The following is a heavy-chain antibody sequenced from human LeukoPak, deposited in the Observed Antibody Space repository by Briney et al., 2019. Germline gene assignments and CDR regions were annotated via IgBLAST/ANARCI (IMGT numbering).Heavy chain of an antibody. J-gene: IGHJ3*02. CDR2: INPNSGGT. V-gene: IGHV1-2*02. CDR3: AREIDDYGGNSGAFDI. Sequence: ASVKVSCKASGYTFTGYYMHWVRQAPGQGLEWMGWINPNSGGTNYAQKFQGRVTMTRDTSISTAYMELSRLRSDDTAVYYCAREIDDYGGNSGAFDIWGQGTMVTVSS. CDR1: GYTFTGYY. D-gene: IGHD4-23*01.